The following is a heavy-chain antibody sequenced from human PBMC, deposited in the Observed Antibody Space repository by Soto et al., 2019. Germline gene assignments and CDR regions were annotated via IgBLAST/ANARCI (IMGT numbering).Heavy chain of an antibody. D-gene: IGHD5-18*01. J-gene: IGHJ6*02. CDR3: ARDAYSYGYSLDV. Sequence: PGESLKISCKGSGYSFSNNWIGWVRQMPGKGLEWMGIIYPGDSDTTYSPSFQGQVTFSADKSISTVYLQWSSLKASDTAMYYCARDAYSYGYSLDVWGQGTTVTVSS. V-gene: IGHV5-51*01. CDR2: IYPGDSDT. CDR1: GYSFSNNW.